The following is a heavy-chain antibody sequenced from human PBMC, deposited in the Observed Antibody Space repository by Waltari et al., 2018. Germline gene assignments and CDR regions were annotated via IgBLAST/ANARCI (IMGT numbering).Heavy chain of an antibody. D-gene: IGHD3-10*01. J-gene: IGHJ5*02. CDR1: GGSISSYY. V-gene: IGHV4-4*07. CDR2: IYTRGST. Sequence: QVQLQESGPGLVKPSETLSLTCTVSGGSISSYYWSWIRQPAGKGLEWIGRIYTRGSTHYNPSLTSRVTMSVDTSKNQFSLKLSSVTAADTAVYYCAREGYHYGSGSRNWFDPWGQGTLVTVSS. CDR3: AREGYHYGSGSRNWFDP.